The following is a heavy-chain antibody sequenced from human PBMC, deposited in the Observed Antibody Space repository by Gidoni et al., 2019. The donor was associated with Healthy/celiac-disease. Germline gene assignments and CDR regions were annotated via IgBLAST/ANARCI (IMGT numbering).Heavy chain of an antibody. CDR1: GFTFSSYD. J-gene: IGHJ6*02. V-gene: IGHV3-13*01. CDR3: ARGAYSNLPYYYYGMDV. D-gene: IGHD1-26*01. CDR2: IGTAGDT. Sequence: EVQLVESGGGLVQPGGSLRLSCAASGFTFSSYDMHWVRQATGKGLDWVSAIGTAGDTYYPGSVKGRFTISRENAKNSLYLQMNSLRAGDTAVYYCARGAYSNLPYYYYGMDVWGQGTTVTVSS.